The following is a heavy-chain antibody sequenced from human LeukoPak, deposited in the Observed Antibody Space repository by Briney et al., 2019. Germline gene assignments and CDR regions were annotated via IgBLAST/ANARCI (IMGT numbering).Heavy chain of an antibody. D-gene: IGHD5/OR15-5a*01. V-gene: IGHV3-53*01. CDR1: GFTVSSNY. J-gene: IGHJ4*02. CDR2: IYSGGNT. Sequence: PGGSLRLSCAASGFTVSSNYMSWVRQAPGKGLEWVSIIYSGGNTYYADSVKGRFTISRDNSKNTLYLQMNSLRAEDTAVYYCARDQSGLRNDYWGQGTLVTVSS. CDR3: ARDQSGLRNDY.